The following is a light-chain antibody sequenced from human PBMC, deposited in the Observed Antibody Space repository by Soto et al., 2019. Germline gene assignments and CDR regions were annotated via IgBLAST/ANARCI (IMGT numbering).Light chain of an antibody. CDR3: QQYNSYPT. CDR1: QSISSW. CDR2: DAS. J-gene: IGKJ1*01. Sequence: DIPMTQSPSTLSASVGDRVTITCRASQSISSWLAWYQQKPGKAPKLLIFDASRLETGVPSRFSGSGSGTEFTLTISSLQPDDFATYYCQQYNSYPTFGQGTKVEIK. V-gene: IGKV1-5*01.